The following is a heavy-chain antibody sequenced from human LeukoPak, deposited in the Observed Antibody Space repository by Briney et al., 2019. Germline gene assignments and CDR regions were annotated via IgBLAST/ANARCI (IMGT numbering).Heavy chain of an antibody. D-gene: IGHD6-6*01. CDR2: IYYSGST. Sequence: PSETPSLTCTVSGGSISSSSYYWGWIRQPPGKGLEWIGSIYYSGSTYYNPSLKSRVTISVDTSKNQFSLKLSSVTAADTAVYYCARGLKYSSSTHFDYWGQGTLVTVSS. CDR1: GGSISSSSYY. V-gene: IGHV4-39*07. J-gene: IGHJ4*02. CDR3: ARGLKYSSSTHFDY.